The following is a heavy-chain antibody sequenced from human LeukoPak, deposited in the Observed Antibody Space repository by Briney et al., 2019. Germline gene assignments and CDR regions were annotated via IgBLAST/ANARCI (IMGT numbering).Heavy chain of an antibody. CDR2: IYYSGST. J-gene: IGHJ4*02. Sequence: SQTLSLTCTVSGGSISSGGYYWSWIRQHPGKGLEWIGYIYYSGSTYYNPSLKSRVTISVDTSKDQFSLKLSSVTAADTAVYYCGRTYYDILTGYAFDYWGQGTLVTVSS. CDR3: GRTYYDILTGYAFDY. D-gene: IGHD3-9*01. CDR1: GGSISSGGYY. V-gene: IGHV4-31*03.